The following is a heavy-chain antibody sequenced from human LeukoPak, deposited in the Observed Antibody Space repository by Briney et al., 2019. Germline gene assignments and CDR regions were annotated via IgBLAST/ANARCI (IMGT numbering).Heavy chain of an antibody. Sequence: GGSLRLSCAASGFTFSSYAMSWVRQAPGKGLEWVSGISGSGGSTYYADSVKGRFTISRDNSRNTVYLQMNSLRAEDTAVYYCTSFPRADTRDIVFDFWGQGALVTVSS. CDR3: TSFPRADTRDIVFDF. D-gene: IGHD2-15*01. V-gene: IGHV3-23*01. CDR1: GFTFSSYA. J-gene: IGHJ4*02. CDR2: ISGSGGST.